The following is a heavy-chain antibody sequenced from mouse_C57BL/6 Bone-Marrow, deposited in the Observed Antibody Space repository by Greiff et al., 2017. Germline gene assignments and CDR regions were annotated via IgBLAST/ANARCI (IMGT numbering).Heavy chain of an antibody. CDR2: IDPSDSDT. J-gene: IGHJ4*01. CDR3: ARWGGNYVFYAMDD. CDR1: GYTFTSYW. D-gene: IGHD2-1*01. Sequence: VQLQQPGAELVRPGSSVKLSCKASGYTFTSYWMHWVKQRPIQGLEWIGNIDPSDSDTHYNQKFKDKATLTVDKSSSTAYMQLSSLTSEDSAVYYCARWGGNYVFYAMDDWGQGTTVTVSS. V-gene: IGHV1-52*01.